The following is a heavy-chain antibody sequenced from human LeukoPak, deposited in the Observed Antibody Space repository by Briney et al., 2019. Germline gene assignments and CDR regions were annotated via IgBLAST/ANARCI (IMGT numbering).Heavy chain of an antibody. D-gene: IGHD3-10*01. Sequence: SETLSLTRAVYGGSFSGYYWSWIRQPPGKGLEWIGEINHSGSTNYNPSLKSRVTMSVDTSKNQFSLKLSSVTAVDTAVYYCATTEIWFGEIGDWGQGTLVTVSS. V-gene: IGHV4-34*01. CDR1: GGSFSGYY. J-gene: IGHJ4*02. CDR3: ATTEIWFGEIGD. CDR2: INHSGST.